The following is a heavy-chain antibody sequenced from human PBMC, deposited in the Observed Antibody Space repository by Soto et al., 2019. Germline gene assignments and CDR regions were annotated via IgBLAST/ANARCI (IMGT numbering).Heavy chain of an antibody. Sequence: ASVKVSCKASGYTFTKYDISWVRQAPGQGLEWLGLISPNSGRPSYAQKFEGRVTMATDTSTTTAYLELRSLRSDDTAVYYCVRQYYDFWTDYPDFDYWGQGTLVTVSS. CDR2: ISPNSGRP. J-gene: IGHJ4*02. V-gene: IGHV1-18*04. CDR3: VRQYYDFWTDYPDFDY. D-gene: IGHD3-3*01. CDR1: GYTFTKYD.